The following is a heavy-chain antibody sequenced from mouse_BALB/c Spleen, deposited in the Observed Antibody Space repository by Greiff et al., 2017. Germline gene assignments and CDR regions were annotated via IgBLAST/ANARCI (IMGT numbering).Heavy chain of an antibody. V-gene: IGHV14-3*02. Sequence: EVQGVESGAELVKPGASVKLSCTASGFNIKDTYMHWVKQRPEQGLEWIGRIDPANGNTKYDPKFQGKATITADTSSNTAYLQLSSLTSEDTAVYYCARSGLDGYSYYYAMDYWGQGTSVTVSS. D-gene: IGHD2-3*01. CDR3: ARSGLDGYSYYYAMDY. CDR2: IDPANGNT. J-gene: IGHJ4*01. CDR1: GFNIKDTY.